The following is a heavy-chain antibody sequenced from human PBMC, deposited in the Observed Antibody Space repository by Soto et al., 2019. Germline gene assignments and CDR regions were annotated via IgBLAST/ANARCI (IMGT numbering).Heavy chain of an antibody. J-gene: IGHJ6*02. Sequence: GGSLRLYCAASVFTVSSYGMHWVRQAPGKGLEWVAVIWYDGINKYYADSVKGRFTISRDNSKNTLYLQMNSLRAEDTAVYYCARDTDYDFWSGLDYGMDVWGQGTTVTVSS. V-gene: IGHV3-33*01. CDR1: VFTVSSYG. D-gene: IGHD3-3*01. CDR2: IWYDGINK. CDR3: ARDTDYDFWSGLDYGMDV.